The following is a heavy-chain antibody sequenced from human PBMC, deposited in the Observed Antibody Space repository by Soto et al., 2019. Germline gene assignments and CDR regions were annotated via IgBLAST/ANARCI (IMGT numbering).Heavy chain of an antibody. CDR2: IDPSDSYN. D-gene: IGHD1-1*01. Sequence: PGESLKISCKGSGYSFAGYWITWVRQVPGKGLEWMGRIDPSDSYNKYRRSFQGHVTFSVNKSISTAYLQWSSLKASDTAMYYCARHKRELEFNCDSWGQGTLVTVSS. J-gene: IGHJ4*02. CDR3: ARHKRELEFNCDS. CDR1: GYSFAGYW. V-gene: IGHV5-10-1*01.